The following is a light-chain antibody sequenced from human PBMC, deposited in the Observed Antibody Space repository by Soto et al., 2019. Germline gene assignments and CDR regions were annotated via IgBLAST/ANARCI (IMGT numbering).Light chain of an antibody. V-gene: IGKV3-20*01. J-gene: IGKJ2*01. CDR3: QQYGGVPYT. CDR1: ESISRDY. CDR2: GAS. Sequence: EIVLTQSPGTLSLSSGQRATLSCRASESISRDYLAWYQQRLGQAPRLLIYGASSGATGIPDRFSGSGSGTDFTLTIGRLEPEDFAIYYCQQYGGVPYTFGQGTKVDIK.